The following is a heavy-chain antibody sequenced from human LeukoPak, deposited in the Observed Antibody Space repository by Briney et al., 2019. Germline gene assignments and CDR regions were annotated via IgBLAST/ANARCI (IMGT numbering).Heavy chain of an antibody. CDR2: INHSGST. CDR1: GGSFSGYY. D-gene: IGHD6-19*01. CDR3: ASPFIAVAGTRGDY. V-gene: IGHV4-34*01. J-gene: IGHJ4*02. Sequence: SETLSLTCAVYGGSFSGYYWSWIRQPPGKGLEWTGEINHSGSTNYNPSLKSRVTISVDTSKNQFSLKLSSVTAADTAVYYCASPFIAVAGTRGDYWGQGTLVTVSS.